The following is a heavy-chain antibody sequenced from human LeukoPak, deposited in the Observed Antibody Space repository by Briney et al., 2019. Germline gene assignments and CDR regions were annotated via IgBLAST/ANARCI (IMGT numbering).Heavy chain of an antibody. D-gene: IGHD2-15*01. Sequence: GGSLRLSCAASGFAFSSYEMNWVRQAPGKGLEWVSYISSSGSTIYYADSVKGRFTISRDNAKNSLYLQMNSLRAEDTAVYYCARGGSGASSDYWGQGTLVTVSS. CDR1: GFAFSSYE. CDR3: ARGGSGASSDY. V-gene: IGHV3-48*03. J-gene: IGHJ4*02. CDR2: ISSSGSTI.